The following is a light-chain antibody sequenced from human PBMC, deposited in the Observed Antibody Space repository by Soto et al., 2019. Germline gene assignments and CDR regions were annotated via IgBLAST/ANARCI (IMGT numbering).Light chain of an antibody. J-gene: IGLJ2*01. Sequence: ALTQPASVSGSPGQSITISCTGTSSDVGAYNYVSWYQQHPGKAPKLMIFEVSDRPSGVSNRFSGSKSGNTASLTISGLQAEDEADYSCSSYTSSNTLVFGGGTKLTVL. CDR1: SSDVGAYNY. V-gene: IGLV2-14*01. CDR3: SSYTSSNTLV. CDR2: EVS.